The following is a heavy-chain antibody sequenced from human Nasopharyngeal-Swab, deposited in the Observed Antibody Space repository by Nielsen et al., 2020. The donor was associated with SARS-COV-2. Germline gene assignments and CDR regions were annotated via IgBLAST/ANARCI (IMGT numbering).Heavy chain of an antibody. J-gene: IGHJ5*02. Sequence: VRQMPGKGLEWIGSIYYSGSTYYNPSLKSRVTISVDTSKNQFSLKPSSVTAADTAVYYCARGGPGLELFSRFDPWGQGTLVTVSS. CDR2: IYYSGST. V-gene: IGHV4-39*07. D-gene: IGHD1-7*01. CDR3: ARGGPGLELFSRFDP.